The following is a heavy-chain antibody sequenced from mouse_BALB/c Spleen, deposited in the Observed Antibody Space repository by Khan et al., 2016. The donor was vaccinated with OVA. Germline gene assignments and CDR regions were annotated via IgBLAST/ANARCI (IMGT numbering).Heavy chain of an antibody. D-gene: IGHD1-2*01. CDR3: ARRNYFGYTFAY. J-gene: IGHJ3*01. Sequence: QVQLKQSGAELARPGASVKLSCKASGYTFTDYYINWVKQRTGQGLEWIGEISPGSGDTYYNERFKGKATLTADKSYSTAYLQLSSLASDASAVYFCARRNYFGYTFAYWGQGTLVTVSA. CDR2: ISPGSGDT. V-gene: IGHV1-77*01. CDR1: GYTFTDYY.